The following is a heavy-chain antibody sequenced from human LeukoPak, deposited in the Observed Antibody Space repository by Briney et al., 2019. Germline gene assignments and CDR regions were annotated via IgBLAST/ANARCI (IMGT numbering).Heavy chain of an antibody. V-gene: IGHV3-23*01. CDR2: ISGSGGST. J-gene: IGHJ6*02. Sequence: GGSLRLSCAASGFTFSSYAMSWVRQAPGKGLEWVSAISGSGGSTYYADSVKGRFTISRDNSKNTLYLQMNSLRAEDTAVYYCAKSLNYYYYYGMDVWGQGATVTVSS. CDR1: GFTFSSYA. CDR3: AKSLNYYYYYGMDV.